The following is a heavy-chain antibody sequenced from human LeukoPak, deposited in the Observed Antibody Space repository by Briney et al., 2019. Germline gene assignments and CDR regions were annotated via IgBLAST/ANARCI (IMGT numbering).Heavy chain of an antibody. D-gene: IGHD1-14*01. V-gene: IGHV3-30*04. CDR2: ISYDGSNK. J-gene: IGHJ4*02. CDR1: GFTFSSYA. CDR3: ARARFN. Sequence: GGSLRLSCAASGFTFSSYAMHWVRQAPGKGLEWVAVISYDGSNKYYADSVKGRFTISRDNSKNTLYLQMNSLRAEDTAVYYCARARFNWGQGTLVTVSS.